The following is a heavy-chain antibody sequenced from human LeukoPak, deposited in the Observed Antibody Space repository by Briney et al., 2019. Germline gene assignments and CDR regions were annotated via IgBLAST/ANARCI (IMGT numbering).Heavy chain of an antibody. CDR3: ATDSGHSFSY. CDR2: IYRDGSAT. CDR1: GFTFNTAW. J-gene: IGHJ3*01. D-gene: IGHD3-16*01. Sequence: GRSLRLSYAASGFTFNTAWLHWVRQAPGKGLVWVSRIYRDGSATTYAEVVKGRFTISGDNAKHSLHLPMNSLIIGHTAVYYCATDSGHSFSYWGQGTKVTVSA. V-gene: IGHV3-74*03.